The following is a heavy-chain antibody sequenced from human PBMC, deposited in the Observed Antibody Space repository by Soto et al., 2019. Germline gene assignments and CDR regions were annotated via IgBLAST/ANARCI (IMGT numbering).Heavy chain of an antibody. CDR3: AREGYEFWSGYYMRGHYGMDV. J-gene: IGHJ6*02. Sequence: PWETLSLTCAVYGGSFSGYYWSWIRQPPGKGLEWIGEINHSGSTNYNPSLKSRVTISVDTSKNQFSLKLSSVTAADTAVYYCAREGYEFWSGYYMRGHYGMDVWGQGTTVTVSS. CDR1: GGSFSGYY. V-gene: IGHV4-34*01. CDR2: INHSGST. D-gene: IGHD3-3*01.